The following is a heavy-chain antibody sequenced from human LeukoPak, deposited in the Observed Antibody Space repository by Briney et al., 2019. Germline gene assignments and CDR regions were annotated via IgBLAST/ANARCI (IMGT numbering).Heavy chain of an antibody. CDR1: GISLSHYA. J-gene: IGHJ4*02. D-gene: IGHD3-10*01. CDR3: AKRGIVIRGILVIGYHQEAYHYDY. CDR2: ISERGGST. Sequence: GVSLRLPCVVSGISLSHYAMTWVRQAPGKALEWATDISERGGSTTYADSVKGRFTISRDTSLNTLYLQMTSLRAEDTAVYFCAKRGIVIRGILVIGYHQEAYHYDYWGQGVLVTVSS. V-gene: IGHV3-23*01.